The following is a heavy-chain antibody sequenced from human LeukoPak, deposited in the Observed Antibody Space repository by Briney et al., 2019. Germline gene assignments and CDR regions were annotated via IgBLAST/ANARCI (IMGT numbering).Heavy chain of an antibody. V-gene: IGHV1-2*07. J-gene: IGHJ2*01. CDR1: GYTFTGYY. CDR3: ARSNYYGSGRYWYFDL. CDR2: INPNSGGT. Sequence: ASVKVSCKASGYTFTGYYMHWVRQAPGQGLEWMGWINPNSGGTNYAHKFQGRVTMTRDTSISTAYMELSRLRSDDTAVYYCARSNYYGSGRYWYFDLWGRGTLVTVSS. D-gene: IGHD3-10*01.